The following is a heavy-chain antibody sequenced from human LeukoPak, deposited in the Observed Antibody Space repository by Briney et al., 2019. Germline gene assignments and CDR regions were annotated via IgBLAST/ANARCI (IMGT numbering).Heavy chain of an antibody. D-gene: IGHD3-3*01. J-gene: IGHJ6*02. Sequence: GGSLRLSCAASGFTFSSYGMHWVRQAPGKGLEWVAVIWYDGSNKYYADSVKGRFTISRDNSKNTLYLQMNSLRAEDTAVYYCARDPNYGFWSGYYGNYYGMDVWGQGTTVTVSS. CDR1: GFTFSSYG. V-gene: IGHV3-33*01. CDR2: IWYDGSNK. CDR3: ARDPNYGFWSGYYGNYYGMDV.